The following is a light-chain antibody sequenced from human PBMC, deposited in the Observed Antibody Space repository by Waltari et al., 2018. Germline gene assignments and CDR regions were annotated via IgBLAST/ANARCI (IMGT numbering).Light chain of an antibody. J-gene: IGKJ4*01. Sequence: DIQMTQSPSSLSASVGDRVTITCQASQSISNYLNWYQQKPGKAPKLLIYAASSLQSGVPSRFSGSGSGTDFTLTISSLQPEDFATYYCQQSYSTLSLTFGGGTKVEIK. V-gene: IGKV1-39*01. CDR1: QSISNY. CDR2: AAS. CDR3: QQSYSTLSLT.